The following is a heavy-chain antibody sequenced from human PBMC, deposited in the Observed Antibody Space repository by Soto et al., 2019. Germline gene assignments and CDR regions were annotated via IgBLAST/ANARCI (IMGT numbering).Heavy chain of an antibody. CDR1: GFTFSNYA. D-gene: IGHD3-22*01. CDR2: MSFDETKK. V-gene: IGHV3-30-3*01. J-gene: IGHJ6*02. Sequence: QVRLVESGGGVVQPGRSLRLSCAASGFTFSNYAMHWVRQAPGKGLEWVAVMSFDETKKYHAASVEGRFTISRDNSQNTLDLQMNSLRAADTALYYCARSHAPYDYDTTGFFFGLDVWGQGTTVVVSS. CDR3: ARSHAPYDYDTTGFFFGLDV.